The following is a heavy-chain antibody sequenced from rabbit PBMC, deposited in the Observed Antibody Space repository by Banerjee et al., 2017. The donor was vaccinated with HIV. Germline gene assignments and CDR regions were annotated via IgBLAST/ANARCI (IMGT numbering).Heavy chain of an antibody. Sequence: QEQLEESGGDLVKPAGSLTLTCKASGIDFSTYYMCWVRQAPGKGLEWIGCINSSSRNVVYASWATGRFTISKTSSTTVTLQMTSLTAADTATYLCARDLAGVIGWNFNLWGQGTLVTV. J-gene: IGHJ4*01. CDR1: GIDFSTYY. CDR3: ARDLAGVIGWNFNL. CDR2: INSSSRNV. V-gene: IGHV1S45*01. D-gene: IGHD4-1*01.